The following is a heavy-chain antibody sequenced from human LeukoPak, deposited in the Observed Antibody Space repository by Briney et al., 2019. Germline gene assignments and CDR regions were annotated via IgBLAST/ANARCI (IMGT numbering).Heavy chain of an antibody. Sequence: GGSLRLSCAASGFTFSSYAMSWVRQAPGKGLEWVSAISGSGGGTYYADSVKGRFTISRDNSKNTLYLQMNSLRAEDTAVYYCASTGYSYAYPDYWGQGTLVTVSS. CDR2: ISGSGGGT. V-gene: IGHV3-23*01. J-gene: IGHJ4*02. D-gene: IGHD5-18*01. CDR3: ASTGYSYAYPDY. CDR1: GFTFSSYA.